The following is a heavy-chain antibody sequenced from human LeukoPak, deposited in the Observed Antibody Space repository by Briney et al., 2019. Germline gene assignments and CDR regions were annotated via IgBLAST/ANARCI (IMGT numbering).Heavy chain of an antibody. CDR3: ANDLRDY. CDR2: ISYDGSNK. J-gene: IGHJ4*02. V-gene: IGHV3-30*18. Sequence: GGSLRLSCAASGFTFSSYGMHWVRQAPGKGLEWVAVISYDGSNKYYADSVKGRFTISRDNSKNTLYLQMNSLRAEDTAVYYCANDLRDYWGQGTLVTVSS. CDR1: GFTFSSYG.